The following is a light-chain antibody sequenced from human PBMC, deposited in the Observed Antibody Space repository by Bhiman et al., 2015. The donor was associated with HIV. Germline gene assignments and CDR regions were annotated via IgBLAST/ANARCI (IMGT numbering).Light chain of an antibody. Sequence: QSVLTQPPSASGTPGQRVTISCSGSSSNIGTNTVNWYQQLPGTAPKLLIYSNNQRPSGVPDRFSGSKSGTSASLAITGLQAEDEADYYCQSYDRDLGGSVFGTGTKVTVL. CDR3: QSYDRDLGGSV. J-gene: IGLJ1*01. CDR2: SNN. V-gene: IGLV1-44*01. CDR1: SSNIGTNT.